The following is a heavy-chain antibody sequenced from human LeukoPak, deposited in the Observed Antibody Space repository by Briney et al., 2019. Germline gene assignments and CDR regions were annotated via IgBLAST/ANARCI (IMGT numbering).Heavy chain of an antibody. CDR3: ARVSGPGMNEYYHL. CDR2: INDDGSST. Sequence: PGWSLRLSCAASGFTFSGAWMHWVRQAPGKGLMGVSRINDDGSSTRHADSVKGRFTISRDNAKNTLYLQMNSLRAEDTAVYYCARVSGPGMNEYYHLWGQGTLVTVSS. CDR1: GFTFSGAW. J-gene: IGHJ4*02. V-gene: IGHV3-74*01. D-gene: IGHD2-2*01.